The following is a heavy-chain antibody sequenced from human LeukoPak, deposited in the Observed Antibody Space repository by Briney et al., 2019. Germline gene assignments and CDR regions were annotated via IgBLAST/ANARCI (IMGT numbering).Heavy chain of an antibody. CDR2: IYYSGST. CDR3: ARGAQWLGPDYGQDYYSYYMDV. D-gene: IGHD6-19*01. Sequence: SETLSLTCTVSGGSINSYYWSWVRQPPGKGLEWIGYIYYSGSTNYNPSLKSRVTISVDTSKSQFSLKLTSVTAADTAVYYCARGAQWLGPDYGQDYYSYYMDVWGKGTTVTVSS. J-gene: IGHJ6*03. V-gene: IGHV4-59*01. CDR1: GGSINSYY.